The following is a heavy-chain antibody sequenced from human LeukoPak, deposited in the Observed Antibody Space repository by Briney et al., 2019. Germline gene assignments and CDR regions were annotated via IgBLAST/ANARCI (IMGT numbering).Heavy chain of an antibody. CDR3: IAHFPYFYGFDV. CDR1: GFTIGTAW. Sequence: GGSLRLSCVSSGFTIGTAWMSWVRQAPGKGLEWLGHIKCEGEGANKDYAAPGKGRFAISRDDSKNMIYLQMSSLKIDDTAIYYCIAHFPYFYGFDVWGKGTTVTVSS. CDR2: IKCEGEGANK. V-gene: IGHV3-15*01. D-gene: IGHD3-3*02. J-gene: IGHJ6*04.